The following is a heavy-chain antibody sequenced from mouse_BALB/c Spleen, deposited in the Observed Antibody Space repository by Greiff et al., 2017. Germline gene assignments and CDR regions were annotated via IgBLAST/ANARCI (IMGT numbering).Heavy chain of an antibody. CDR3: NAATGYYAMDY. CDR2: IDPENGDT. D-gene: IGHD1-1*01. Sequence: VQLKESGAELVRSGASVKLSCTASGFNIKDYYMHWVKQRPEQGLEWIGWIDPENGDTEYAPKFQGKATMTADTSSNTAYLQLSSLTSEDTAVYYCNAATGYYAMDYWGQGTSVTVSS. V-gene: IGHV14-4*02. J-gene: IGHJ4*01. CDR1: GFNIKDYY.